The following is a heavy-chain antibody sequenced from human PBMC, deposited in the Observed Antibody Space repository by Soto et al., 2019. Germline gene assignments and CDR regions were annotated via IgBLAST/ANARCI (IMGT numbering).Heavy chain of an antibody. J-gene: IGHJ6*02. CDR2: INPNSGGT. CDR1: GHTFTGYY. V-gene: IGHV1-2*04. CDR3: ARDRNYYGSGSYLHYYYYGMDV. D-gene: IGHD3-10*01. Sequence: GASVKVSCKASGHTFTGYYMHWVRQAPGQGLEWMGWINPNSGGTNYAQTFQGWVTMTRDTSISTAYMELSRLRSDDTAVYYCARDRNYYGSGSYLHYYYYGMDVWGQGTTVTVSS.